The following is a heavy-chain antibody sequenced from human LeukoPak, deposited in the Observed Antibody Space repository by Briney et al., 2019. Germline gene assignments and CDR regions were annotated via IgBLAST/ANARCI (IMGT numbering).Heavy chain of an antibody. D-gene: IGHD1-26*01. CDR2: ISGSGGST. V-gene: IGHV3-23*01. Sequence: GGSLRLSCAPSGFTFSNYAMSWGRQGKGLEWVASISGSGGSTYYADSVKGRFTISKDNSKNTLYLQMNSLRAEDTAVYYCAKERAGMGADAFDIWGQGTMVTVSS. CDR3: AKERAGMGADAFDI. J-gene: IGHJ3*02. CDR1: GFTFSNYA.